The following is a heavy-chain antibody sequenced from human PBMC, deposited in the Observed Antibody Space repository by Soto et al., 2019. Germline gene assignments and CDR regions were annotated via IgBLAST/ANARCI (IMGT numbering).Heavy chain of an antibody. V-gene: IGHV4-4*02. CDR2: IHHSGST. Sequence: QVQLQESGPGLVKPWGTLSLTCGVSGGSVSRDNWWSWVRQPPGKGLEWIGEIHHSGSTNYSPSRKSIVTMSVDKSRNQFSLKLTSVTAADTAVYYCAENGSYDLVNCGQGTRVTVSS. CDR3: AENGSYDLVN. J-gene: IGHJ4*02. CDR1: GGSVSRDNW. D-gene: IGHD3-16*01.